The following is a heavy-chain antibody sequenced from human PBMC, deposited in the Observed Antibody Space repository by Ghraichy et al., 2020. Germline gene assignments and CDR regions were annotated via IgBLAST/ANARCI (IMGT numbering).Heavy chain of an antibody. J-gene: IGHJ3*02. CDR1: GGSFSGYY. V-gene: IGHV4-34*01. CDR3: ARLRWDSSGYYAFDI. D-gene: IGHD3-22*01. Sequence: SETLSLTCAVYGGSFSGYYWSWIRQPQGKGLEWIGEINHSGSTNYNPSLKSRVTISVDTSKKQFSLKLSSVTAADTAVYYCARLRWDSSGYYAFDIWGPGTMVTVPS. CDR2: INHSGST.